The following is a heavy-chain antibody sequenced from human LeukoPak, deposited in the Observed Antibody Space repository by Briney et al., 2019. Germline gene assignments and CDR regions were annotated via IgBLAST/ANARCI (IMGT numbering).Heavy chain of an antibody. D-gene: IGHD3-16*02. CDR2: IWYDGTKK. Sequence: GRSLRLSCAASGFTFSNHGMHWVRQAPGKGLEWVALIWYDGTKKYYADSVKGRLTISRDSSKNTLYLEMNSLRAEDTAVYYCARDRAVRYFDYWGQGTLVTVSS. J-gene: IGHJ4*02. CDR3: ARDRAVRYFDY. CDR1: GFTFSNHG. V-gene: IGHV3-33*01.